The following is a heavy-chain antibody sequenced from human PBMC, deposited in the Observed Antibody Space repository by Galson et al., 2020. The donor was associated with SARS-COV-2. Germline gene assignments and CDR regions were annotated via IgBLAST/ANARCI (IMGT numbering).Heavy chain of an antibody. Sequence: KMSGPTLVKPTQTLTLTCTFSGFSLTTSGVGVGWIRQPPGKALEWLAHVSWDDQESYSPSLKTRLTIMKDTSKNQVVLTMTNVDPVDTATYYCARYLLWFGQSQETKYSFDDWGQGIGSPSPQ. CDR1: GFSLTTSGVG. V-gene: IGHV2-5*02. J-gene: IGHJ4*02. CDR3: ARYLLWFGQSQETKYSFDD. D-gene: IGHD3-10*01. CDR2: VSWDDQE.